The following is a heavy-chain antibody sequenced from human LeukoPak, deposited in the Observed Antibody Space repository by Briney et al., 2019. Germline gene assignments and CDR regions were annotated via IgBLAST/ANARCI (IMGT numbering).Heavy chain of an antibody. CDR1: GIIFSSYG. CDR2: IRYDGSIK. J-gene: IGHJ4*02. V-gene: IGHV3-30*02. CDR3: AKVYDILTGYWFAPVDY. D-gene: IGHD3-9*01. Sequence: GGSLRLSCAASGIIFSSYGMHWVRQAPGKGLEWVAFIRYDGSIKYYADSVKGRFTISRDNSKNTLYLQMNSPRGEDTAVYYCAKVYDILTGYWFAPVDYWGQGTLVTVSS.